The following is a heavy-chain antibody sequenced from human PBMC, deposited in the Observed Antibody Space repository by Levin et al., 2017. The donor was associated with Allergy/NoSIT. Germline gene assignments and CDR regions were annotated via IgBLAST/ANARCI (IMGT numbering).Heavy chain of an antibody. Sequence: VASVKVSCETSGYTFTDYYIHWVRQAPGQGLEWMGWIYPNSGGSKSAQKFQGRVTMTSDTSITTAYMQLSRLTSDDTAVYYCARDSAATGENAFDIWGQGTMVSVSS. J-gene: IGHJ3*02. CDR1: GYTFTDYY. V-gene: IGHV1-2*02. CDR3: ARDSAATGENAFDI. CDR2: IYPNSGGS. D-gene: IGHD7-27*01.